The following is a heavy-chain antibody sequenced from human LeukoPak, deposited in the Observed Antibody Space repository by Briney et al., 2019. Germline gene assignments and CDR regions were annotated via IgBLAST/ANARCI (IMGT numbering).Heavy chain of an antibody. J-gene: IGHJ6*04. V-gene: IGHV3-30*18. CDR2: ISYDGSNK. CDR3: AKDQAAVDSSWQVWYYYYGMDF. CDR1: GFTFSSYG. D-gene: IGHD6-13*01. Sequence: PGGSLRLSCAASGFTFSSYGMHWVRQAPGKGLEWVAVISYDGSNKYYADSVKGRFTISRDNSKNTLYLQMNSLRAEDTAVYYCAKDQAAVDSSWQVWYYYYGMDFWGKGTTVTVSS.